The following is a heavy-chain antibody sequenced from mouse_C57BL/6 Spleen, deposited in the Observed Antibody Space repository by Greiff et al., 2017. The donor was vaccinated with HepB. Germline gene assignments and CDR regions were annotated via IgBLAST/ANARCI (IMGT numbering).Heavy chain of an antibody. Sequence: QVQLQQPGTELVKPGASVKLSCKASGYTFTSYWMHWVKQRPGQGLEWIGNINPSNGGTNYNEKFKSKATLTVDKSSSTAYMKLSSLTSEDSAVYYCAGENYYGSSYVGLFAYWGQGTLVTVSA. J-gene: IGHJ3*01. CDR3: AGENYYGSSYVGLFAY. V-gene: IGHV1-53*01. CDR1: GYTFTSYW. CDR2: INPSNGGT. D-gene: IGHD1-1*01.